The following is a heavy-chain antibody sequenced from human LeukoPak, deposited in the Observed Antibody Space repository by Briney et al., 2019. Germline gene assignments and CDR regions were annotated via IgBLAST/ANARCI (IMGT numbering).Heavy chain of an antibody. CDR3: ARALQENYDRGSFRPLRRYFDR. J-gene: IGHJ2*01. CDR1: GGSVSSGSYY. Sequence: SGTLSLTCTVSGGSVSSGSYYWSWIRQPPGKGLEWIGYIYYTGSTKYNPSLKSRVTISVDTSKNQFSLNLSSMTAADTAVYYCARALQENYDRGSFRPLRRYFDRWGRGTLVAVSS. CDR2: IYYTGST. V-gene: IGHV4-61*01. D-gene: IGHD3-16*02.